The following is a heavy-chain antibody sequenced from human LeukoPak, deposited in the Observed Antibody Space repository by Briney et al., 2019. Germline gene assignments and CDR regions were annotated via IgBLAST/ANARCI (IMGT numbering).Heavy chain of an antibody. J-gene: IGHJ6*02. CDR1: GGSISSYY. V-gene: IGHV4-59*08. CDR2: IYYSGST. CDR3: ARHQAPAYDFWSGYQDYYGMDV. Sequence: SETLSLTCTVSGGSISSYYWSWIRRPPGKGLEWIGYIYYSGSTNYNPSLKSRVTISVDTSKNQFSLKLSSVTAADTAVYYCARHQAPAYDFWSGYQDYYGMDVWGQGTTVTVSS. D-gene: IGHD3-3*01.